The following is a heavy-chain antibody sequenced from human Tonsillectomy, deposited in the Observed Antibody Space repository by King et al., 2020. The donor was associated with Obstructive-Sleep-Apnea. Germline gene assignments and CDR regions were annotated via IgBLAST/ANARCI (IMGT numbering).Heavy chain of an antibody. V-gene: IGHV3-30*04. CDR3: ARGYSYYDEENYFDY. CDR2: ISYDGINK. D-gene: IGHD5-12*01. J-gene: IGHJ4*02. CDR1: GFTFSSYP. Sequence: VQLVESGGGVVQPGRSLRLSCAASGFTFSSYPMHWVRQAPGKGLEWVAFISYDGINKYYADSVKGRFTISRDNSKNTLYLQMNSLRAEDTAVYYCARGYSYYDEENYFDYWGQGTLVTVSS.